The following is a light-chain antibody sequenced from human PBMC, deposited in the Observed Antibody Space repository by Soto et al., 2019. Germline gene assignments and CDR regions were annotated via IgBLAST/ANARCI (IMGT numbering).Light chain of an antibody. V-gene: IGKV1-9*01. CDR3: QQFKNYPIS. Sequence: IQLTQSPSSLSASVGDRATFTGRASEDISSYLVWYQQKPGAAPKLLIYAASALHSGVPSRFSGSGSGTDFTLTISSLHPEDFAVYFCQQFKNYPISFGQGTRLQIK. CDR1: EDISSY. CDR2: AAS. J-gene: IGKJ5*01.